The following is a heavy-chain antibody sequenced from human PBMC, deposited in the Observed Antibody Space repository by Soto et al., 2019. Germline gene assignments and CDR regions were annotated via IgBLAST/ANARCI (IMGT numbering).Heavy chain of an antibody. J-gene: IGHJ6*02. Sequence: APAEVSCKASGDTFYSYYMHLVRKAPGQGLEWMGIINPSGGSTSYAQKFQGRVTMTRDTSTSTVYMELSSLRSEDTAVYYCAGGSYYYYGMDVWGQGTTVTVSS. CDR2: INPSGGST. V-gene: IGHV1-46*02. CDR1: GDTFYSYY. CDR3: AGGSYYYYGMDV.